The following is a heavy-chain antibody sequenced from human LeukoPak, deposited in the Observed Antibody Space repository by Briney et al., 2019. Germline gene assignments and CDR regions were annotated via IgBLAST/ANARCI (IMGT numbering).Heavy chain of an antibody. D-gene: IGHD6-19*01. J-gene: IGHJ6*02. V-gene: IGHV3-48*03. CDR2: ISSSGDTM. CDR1: GFTFRSYE. Sequence: GSLRLSCAASGFTFRSYEMNWVRQAPGKGLEWVSYISSSGDTMSYADSVKGRFTISRDNAKNSLYLQMNSLRAEDTAVYYCANLGQWLVPNYYYGMDVWGQGTTVTVSS. CDR3: ANLGQWLVPNYYYGMDV.